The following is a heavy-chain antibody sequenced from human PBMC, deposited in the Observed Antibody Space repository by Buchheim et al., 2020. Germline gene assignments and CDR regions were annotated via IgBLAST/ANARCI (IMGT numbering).Heavy chain of an antibody. V-gene: IGHV4-4*02. J-gene: IGHJ5*02. CDR2: IFHSGST. D-gene: IGHD3-3*01. CDR1: GGSISSSNW. Sequence: QVQLQESGPGLVKPSGTLSLTCAVSGGSISSSNWWSWVRQPPGKGLGWIGEIFHSGSTNYNPSPKSRVTISVDQSTNPFSLKLSSVTAADTAVYYCARDNPYYDFWSGRGWFDPWGQGTL. CDR3: ARDNPYYDFWSGRGWFDP.